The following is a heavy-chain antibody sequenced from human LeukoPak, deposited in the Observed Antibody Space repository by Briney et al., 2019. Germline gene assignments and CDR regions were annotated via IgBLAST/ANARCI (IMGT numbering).Heavy chain of an antibody. D-gene: IGHD6-19*01. CDR3: ARGGGSSGWYLDY. CDR2: IYTSGST. J-gene: IGHJ4*02. CDR1: GGSISSGSYY. V-gene: IGHV4-61*02. Sequence: PSETLSLTCTVSGGSISSGSYYWSWIRQPAGKGLEWIGRIYTSGSTNYNPSLKSRVTISVDTSKNQFSLKLSSVTAADTAVYYCARGGGSSGWYLDYWGQGILVTVSS.